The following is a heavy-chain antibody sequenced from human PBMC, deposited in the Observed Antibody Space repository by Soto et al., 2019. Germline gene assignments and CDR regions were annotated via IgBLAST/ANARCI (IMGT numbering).Heavy chain of an antibody. D-gene: IGHD3-3*01. CDR1: GYNFAGYW. J-gene: IGHJ4*02. CDR3: ARGGVSTRTFDY. V-gene: IGHV5-51*01. CDR2: IYPSDSDT. Sequence: VDSLKISCNGSGYNFAGYWIALVRQMPGKGLELMGIIYPSDSDTRYRPSFQGQVTISADKSISSAYLQWSSLRASDTAMYYCARGGVSTRTFDYWGQGTPVTV.